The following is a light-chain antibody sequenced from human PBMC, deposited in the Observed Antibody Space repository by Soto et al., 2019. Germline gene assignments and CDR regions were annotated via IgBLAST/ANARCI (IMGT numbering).Light chain of an antibody. CDR3: QHYNNWPPLFT. CDR2: GVS. V-gene: IGKV3-15*01. CDR1: QSVSSN. Sequence: EIVMTQSPATLSVSPGERATLSCRASQSVSSNLAWYQQKPGQAPRLLIFGVSTRATGIPARFSGSGSGTEFTLTISSLQSEDFAVYYFQHYNNWPPLFTFGPGTNVDIK. J-gene: IGKJ3*01.